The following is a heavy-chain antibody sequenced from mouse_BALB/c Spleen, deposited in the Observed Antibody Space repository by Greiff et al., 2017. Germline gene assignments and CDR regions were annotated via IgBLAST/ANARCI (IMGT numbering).Heavy chain of an antibody. D-gene: IGHD2-3*01. CDR1: GFSLTSYG. CDR2: IRAGGST. V-gene: IGHV2-9*02. J-gene: IGHJ3*01. Sequence: QVQLKESGPGLVAPSQCLSITCTVSGFSLTSYGVHWVRQPPGKGLEWLGVIRAGGSTNYNSALMSRLSISKDNSKSQVFLKMSSLQTDDTAMYYCARDSYDGYYGFAYWGQGTLVTVSA. CDR3: ARDSYDGYYGFAY.